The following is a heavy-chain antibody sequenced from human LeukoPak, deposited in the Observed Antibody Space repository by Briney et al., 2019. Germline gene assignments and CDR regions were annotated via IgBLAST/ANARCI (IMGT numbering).Heavy chain of an antibody. CDR2: MSYDGINE. CDR3: AREWYSGWYDY. CDR1: GFTFTTYT. Sequence: LTGGSLRLSCAASGFTFTTYTLHWVRQAPGKGLEWVAVMSYDGINEYYADSVKGRFTISRDNSKNTLYLQMNSLRPDDTAVYYCAREWYSGWYDYWGQGTLVTVSS. D-gene: IGHD6-19*01. J-gene: IGHJ4*02. V-gene: IGHV3-30-3*01.